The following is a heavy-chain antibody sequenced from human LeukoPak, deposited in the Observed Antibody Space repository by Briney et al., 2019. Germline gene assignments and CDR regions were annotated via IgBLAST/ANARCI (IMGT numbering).Heavy chain of an antibody. V-gene: IGHV3-23*01. CDR2: ISGSGGST. J-gene: IGHJ4*02. D-gene: IGHD7-27*01. CDR3: AKEIPLVSGDHRGYYFDY. Sequence: QPGGSLRLSCAASGFTFSSYAMSWVRQAPGKGLEWVSAISGSGGSTYYADSVKGRFTISRDNSKNTLYLQMNSLRAEDTAVYYCAKEIPLVSGDHRGYYFDYWGQGTLVTVSS. CDR1: GFTFSSYA.